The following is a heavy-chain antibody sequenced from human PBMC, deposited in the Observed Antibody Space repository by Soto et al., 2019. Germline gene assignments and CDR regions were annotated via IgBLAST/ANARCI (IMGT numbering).Heavy chain of an antibody. D-gene: IGHD4-17*01. V-gene: IGHV3-30-3*01. CDR2: ISYDGSNK. CDR3: ARVSRDYGGNSPDWSFDL. Sequence: QVPLVESGGGVVQPGRSLRLSCAASGFTFSSYAMHWVRQAPGKGLEWVAVISYDGSNKYYADSVKGRFTISRDNSKNTLYLQMNSRRAEDTAVYYCARVSRDYGGNSPDWSFDLWGRGTLVTVSS. J-gene: IGHJ2*01. CDR1: GFTFSSYA.